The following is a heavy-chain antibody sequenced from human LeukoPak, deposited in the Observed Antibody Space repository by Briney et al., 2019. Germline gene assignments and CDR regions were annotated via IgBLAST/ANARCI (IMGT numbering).Heavy chain of an antibody. CDR2: ITSSSSHI. CDR1: GFTFSHYS. V-gene: IGHV3-21*01. CDR3: ARVMMGATVTTFHYYCMDV. J-gene: IGHJ6*03. D-gene: IGHD4-11*01. Sequence: GGSLRLCCAACGFTFSHYSIDWVRQAPGKGLERVASITSSSSHIYYADSVKGRFTISRDNAKNEVYLQMNSLRAEDTAIYYCARVMMGATVTTFHYYCMDVWGVGTTVTVSS.